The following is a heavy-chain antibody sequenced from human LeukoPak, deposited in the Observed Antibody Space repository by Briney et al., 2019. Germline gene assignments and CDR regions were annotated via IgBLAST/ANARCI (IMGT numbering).Heavy chain of an antibody. D-gene: IGHD3-3*01. CDR1: GFSFSTYG. CDR2: IRFNGTGE. CDR3: ARVFRPSLTVFIIRGAFDI. Sequence: GGSLRLSCTASGFSFSTYGMHWVRQAPGKGLEWVTFIRFNGTGEHYVDSVEGRFTISRDNSKNTLYLQMNSLRVEDTAVYYCARVFRPSLTVFIIRGAFDIWGQGTMVTVSS. V-gene: IGHV3-30*02. J-gene: IGHJ3*02.